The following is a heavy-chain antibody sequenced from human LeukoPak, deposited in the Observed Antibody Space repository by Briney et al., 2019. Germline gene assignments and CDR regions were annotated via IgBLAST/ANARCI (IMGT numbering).Heavy chain of an antibody. CDR3: ARALFSGYSSGWPPAPGY. CDR2: IAYDGINK. D-gene: IGHD6-19*01. J-gene: IGHJ4*02. V-gene: IGHV3-30-3*01. Sequence: PGRSLRLSCAASGFTFSAYAMHWVRQAPGKGLEWVAVIAYDGINKYYADSVKGRFTISRDNSKNTVYLQMSSLRAEDTAVYYCARALFSGYSSGWPPAPGYWGQGTLVTVSS. CDR1: GFTFSAYA.